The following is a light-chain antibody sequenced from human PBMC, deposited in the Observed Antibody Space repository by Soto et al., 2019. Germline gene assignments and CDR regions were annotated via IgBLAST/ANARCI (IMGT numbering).Light chain of an antibody. CDR2: KAS. CDR1: QTISSW. V-gene: IGKV1-5*03. J-gene: IGKJ1*01. CDR3: QHYNSYSEA. Sequence: DIQMTQSPSTLSGSVGDRVTITCRASQTISSWLAWYQQKPGKAPKLLIYKASTLKSGVPSRFSGSGSGTEFTLTINSLQPDDFATYYCQHYNSYSEAFGQGTKVHIK.